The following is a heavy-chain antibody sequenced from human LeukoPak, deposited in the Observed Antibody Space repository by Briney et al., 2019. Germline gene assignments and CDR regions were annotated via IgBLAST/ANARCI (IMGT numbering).Heavy chain of an antibody. V-gene: IGHV3-48*03. Sequence: GGSLRLSCAASGFTFSSYEMNWVRQAPGKGLEWVSYISSSGSTIYYADSVKGRFTISRDNAKNSLYLQMNSLRAEDTAVYYCARALARGVIVYYYMDVWGKGTTVTISS. CDR2: ISSSGSTI. CDR3: ARALARGVIVYYYMDV. CDR1: GFTFSSYE. D-gene: IGHD3-10*01. J-gene: IGHJ6*03.